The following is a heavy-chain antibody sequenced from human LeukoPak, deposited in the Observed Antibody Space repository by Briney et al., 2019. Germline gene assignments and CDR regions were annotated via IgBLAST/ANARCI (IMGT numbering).Heavy chain of an antibody. CDR3: ARGPDCSGGSCSRTYDY. J-gene: IGHJ4*02. CDR2: INHSGST. Sequence: PSETLSLTCAVYGGSFSGYYWSWIRQPPGKGLEWIGEINHSGSTNYNPSLKSRVTISVDTSKNQFSLKLSSVTAADTAVYYCARGPDCSGGSCSRTYDYWGQGTLVTVSS. V-gene: IGHV4-34*01. CDR1: GGSFSGYY. D-gene: IGHD2-15*01.